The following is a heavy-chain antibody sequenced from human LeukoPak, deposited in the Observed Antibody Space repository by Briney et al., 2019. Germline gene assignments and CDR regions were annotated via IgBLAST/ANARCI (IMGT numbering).Heavy chain of an antibody. CDR3: ARDRDDILTGSFDY. J-gene: IGHJ4*02. Sequence: ASVKVSCKASGYTFTSYDINWVRQATGQGLEWMGWINPNSGGTNYAQKFQGRVTMTRDTSISTAYMELSRLRSDDTAVYYCARDRDDILTGSFDYWGQGTLVTVSS. D-gene: IGHD3-9*01. V-gene: IGHV1-2*02. CDR1: GYTFTSYD. CDR2: INPNSGGT.